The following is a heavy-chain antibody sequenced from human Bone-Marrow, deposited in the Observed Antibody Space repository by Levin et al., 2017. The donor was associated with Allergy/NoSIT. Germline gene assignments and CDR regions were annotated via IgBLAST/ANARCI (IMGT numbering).Heavy chain of an antibody. CDR1: GFTLSSYT. J-gene: IGHJ3*02. CDR2: LRCSGDTT. V-gene: IGHV3-23*01. D-gene: IGHD1-26*01. Sequence: GESLKISCAASGFTLSSYTMTWVRQAPGKGLEWVSTLRCSGDTTHYADSVKGRFTISRDGSKDTLFLQMNSLRAEDTAMYYCAKGLYSGSPYRAFEMWGQGTMVTVSS. CDR3: AKGLYSGSPYRAFEM.